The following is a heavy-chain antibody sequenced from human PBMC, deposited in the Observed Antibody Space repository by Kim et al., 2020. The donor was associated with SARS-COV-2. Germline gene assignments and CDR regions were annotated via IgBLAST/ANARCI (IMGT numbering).Heavy chain of an antibody. CDR2: MNPNSGNT. V-gene: IGHV1-8*01. D-gene: IGHD3-3*01. J-gene: IGHJ6*02. CDR1: GYTFTSYD. Sequence: ASVKVSCKASGYTFTSYDINWVRQATGQGLEWMGWMNPNSGNTGYAQKFQGRVTMTRNTSISTAYMELSSLRSEDTAVYYCARGLSRGGGDFWSGYYSSYYYYGMDVWGQGTTVTVSS. CDR3: ARGLSRGGGDFWSGYYSSYYYYGMDV.